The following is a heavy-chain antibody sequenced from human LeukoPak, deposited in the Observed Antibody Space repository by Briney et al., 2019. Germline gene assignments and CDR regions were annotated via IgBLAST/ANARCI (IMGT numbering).Heavy chain of an antibody. V-gene: IGHV3-48*03. D-gene: IGHD3-10*01. J-gene: IGHJ5*02. Sequence: PGGSLRLSCAASGFTFSSYEMNWVRQAPGKGLEWVSYISSSGSTIYYADSVKGRFTISRDNSKNTLYLQMNSLRAEDTAVYYCAKDAVLVWFGELLSPQSRFDPWGQGTLVTVSS. CDR1: GFTFSSYE. CDR2: ISSSGSTI. CDR3: AKDAVLVWFGELLSPQSRFDP.